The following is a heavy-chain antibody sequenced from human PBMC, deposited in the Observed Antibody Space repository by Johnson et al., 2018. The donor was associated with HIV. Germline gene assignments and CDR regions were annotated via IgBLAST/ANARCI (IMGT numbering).Heavy chain of an antibody. CDR3: ARERDYYDSGGYWVDAFDI. J-gene: IGHJ3*02. V-gene: IGHV3-74*01. D-gene: IGHD3-22*01. Sequence: EQLVESGGGVVRPGGSLRLSCAASGFTFSSYGMHWVRQAPGKGPVWVSRINSDGSSTNYADSVKGRFSISRDNAENTLYLQMNSLIAEETAVYYCARERDYYDSGGYWVDAFDIWGQGTMVTVSS. CDR2: INSDGSST. CDR1: GFTFSSYG.